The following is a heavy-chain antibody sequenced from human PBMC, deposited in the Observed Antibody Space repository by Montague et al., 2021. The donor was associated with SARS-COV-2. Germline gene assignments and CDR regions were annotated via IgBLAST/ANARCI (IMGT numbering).Heavy chain of an antibody. CDR1: GGSVSSYY. D-gene: IGHD6-19*01. CDR2: IYYSGST. Sequence: SETLSLTCTVSGGSVSSYYWSWIRQSPGKGLQWLGYIYYSGSTDYNPSLKSRVTMSVDTSKNQFSLKLSSVTAADTAVYYCARQENSSGWFKPDAFDIWGQGTMVTVSS. J-gene: IGHJ3*02. CDR3: ARQENSSGWFKPDAFDI. V-gene: IGHV4-59*08.